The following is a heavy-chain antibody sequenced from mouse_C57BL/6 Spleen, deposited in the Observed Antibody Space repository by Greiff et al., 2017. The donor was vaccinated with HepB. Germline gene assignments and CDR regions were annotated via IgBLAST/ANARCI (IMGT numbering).Heavy chain of an antibody. CDR1: GFNIKDYY. D-gene: IGHD1-1*01. J-gene: IGHJ4*01. Sequence: EVQLQQSGAELVKPGASVKLSCTASGFNIKDYYMHWVKQRTEQGLEWIGRIDPEDGETKYDPKFQGKATITADTSSNTAYLQLSSLTSEDTAVYYCARSGGYYGSFYAMAYWGQGTSVTVSS. CDR3: ARSGGYYGSFYAMAY. V-gene: IGHV14-2*01. CDR2: IDPEDGET.